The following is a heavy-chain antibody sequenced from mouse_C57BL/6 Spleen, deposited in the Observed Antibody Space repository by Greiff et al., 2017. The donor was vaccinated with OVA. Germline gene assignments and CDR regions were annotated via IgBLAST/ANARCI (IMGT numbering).Heavy chain of an antibody. V-gene: IGHV5-17*01. CDR2: ISSGSSTI. J-gene: IGHJ2*01. D-gene: IGHD4-1*01. Sequence: EVKVEASGGGLVKPGGSLKLSCAASGFTFSDYGMHWVRQAPEKGLEWVAYISSGSSTIYYADTVKGRFTISRDNAKNTLFLQMTSLRSEDTAMYYCARRNWDGFDYWGQGTTLTVSS. CDR3: ARRNWDGFDY. CDR1: GFTFSDYG.